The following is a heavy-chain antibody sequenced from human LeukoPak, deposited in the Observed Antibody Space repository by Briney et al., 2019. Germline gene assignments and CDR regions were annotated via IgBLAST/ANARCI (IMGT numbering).Heavy chain of an antibody. V-gene: IGHV4-39*01. CDR3: ARQYYDILTGPRFDY. J-gene: IGHJ4*02. CDR1: GGSISSSSYY. Sequence: PETLSLTCTVSGGSISSSSYYWGWIRQPPGKGLEWIGSIYYSGSTYYNPSLKSRVTISVDTSKNQFSLKLSSVTAADTAVYYCARQYYDILTGPRFDYWGQGTLVTVSS. D-gene: IGHD3-9*01. CDR2: IYYSGST.